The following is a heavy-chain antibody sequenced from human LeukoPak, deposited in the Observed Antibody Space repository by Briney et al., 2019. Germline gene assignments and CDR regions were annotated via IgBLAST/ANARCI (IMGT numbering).Heavy chain of an antibody. CDR2: MNPNSGNK. J-gene: IGHJ4*02. CDR3: ARGRIYYYGSGSYHY. CDR1: GYTFTSYD. V-gene: IGHV1-8*01. D-gene: IGHD3-10*01. Sequence: ASVKVSCKASGYTFTSYDINWVRQAPGQGLEWMGWMNPNSGNKGYAQKFQGRVTMTRNTSISTAYMELSSLRSEDTAVYYCARGRIYYYGSGSYHYWGQGTLVTVSS.